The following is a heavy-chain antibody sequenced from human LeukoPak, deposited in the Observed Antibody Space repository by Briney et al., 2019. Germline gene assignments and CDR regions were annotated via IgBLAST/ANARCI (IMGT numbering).Heavy chain of an antibody. V-gene: IGHV1-2*02. CDR3: ARWDTVASDSYAFDI. CDR2: INPNSGGT. D-gene: IGHD5-12*01. Sequence: ASVKVSCKASGYTFTGYYMHWVRQAPGQGLEWMGWINPNSGGTNYAQKFQGRVTMTRDTSISTAYMELSRLRSDDTAVYYCARWDTVASDSYAFDIWGQGTMVTVSS. CDR1: GYTFTGYY. J-gene: IGHJ3*02.